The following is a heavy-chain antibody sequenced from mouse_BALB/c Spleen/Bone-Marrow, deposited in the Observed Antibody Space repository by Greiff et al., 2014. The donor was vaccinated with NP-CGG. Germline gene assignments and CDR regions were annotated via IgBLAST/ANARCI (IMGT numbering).Heavy chain of an antibody. CDR1: GFTFSDYY. CDR3: ARSGERYGAMDY. CDR2: ISDGGGYT. J-gene: IGHJ4*01. V-gene: IGHV5-4*02. Sequence: EVQGVESGGGLVKPGGSLKLSCAASGFTFSDYYMYWVRQTPEKRLEWVATISDGGGYTYYPDSVWGRFTISRDNAKNNLYLQMISLKSEDTAMYYCARSGERYGAMDYWGQGTSVTVFS. D-gene: IGHD2-10*02.